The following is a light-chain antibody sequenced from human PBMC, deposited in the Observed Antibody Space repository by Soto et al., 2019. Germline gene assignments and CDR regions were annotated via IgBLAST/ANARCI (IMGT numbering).Light chain of an antibody. CDR2: EVS. J-gene: IGLJ3*02. V-gene: IGLV2-14*01. CDR3: SSYTSSTTQV. CDR1: SSDVGGYNY. Sequence: QSALTQPASVSGSPGQSITISCTGTSSDVGGYNYVSWYQRHPGRAPKLIIYEVSNRPSGVSNRFSGSKSGNTASLTISGLQPEDEADYYCSSYTSSTTQVFGRGTKVTVL.